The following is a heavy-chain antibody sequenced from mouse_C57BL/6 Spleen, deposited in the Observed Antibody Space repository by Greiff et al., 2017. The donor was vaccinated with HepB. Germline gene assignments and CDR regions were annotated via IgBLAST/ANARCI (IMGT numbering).Heavy chain of an antibody. Sequence: QVQLKQSGAELMKPGASVKLSCKATGYTFTGYWIEWVKQRPGHGLEWIGEILPGSGSTNYNEKFKGKATFTADTSSNTAYMQLSSLTTEDSAIYYCARLDHYYGSSYVEWYFDVWGTGTTVTVSS. J-gene: IGHJ1*03. CDR2: ILPGSGST. CDR1: GYTFTGYW. CDR3: ARLDHYYGSSYVEWYFDV. D-gene: IGHD1-1*01. V-gene: IGHV1-9*01.